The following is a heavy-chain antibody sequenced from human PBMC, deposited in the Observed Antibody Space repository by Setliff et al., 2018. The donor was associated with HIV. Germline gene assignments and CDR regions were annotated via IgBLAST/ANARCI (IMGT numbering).Heavy chain of an antibody. CDR1: GYIFTSYY. J-gene: IGHJ6*03. D-gene: IGHD3-3*01. CDR3: AREGGREYDFWSGYNRPYYFYMDV. V-gene: IGHV1-46*01. Sequence: ASVKVSCKASGYIFTSYYIQWVRQAPEQGLEWMGIINPSGGSTTYEQKFQGRVTMTRDTSTSTVYMELSSLRSEDTAVYYCAREGGREYDFWSGYNRPYYFYMDVWGKGTTVTVSS. CDR2: INPSGGST.